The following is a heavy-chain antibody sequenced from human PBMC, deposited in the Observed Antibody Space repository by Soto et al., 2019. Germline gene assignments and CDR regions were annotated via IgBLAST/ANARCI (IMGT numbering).Heavy chain of an antibody. J-gene: IGHJ4*02. CDR1: GFTFSSYW. Sequence: HPGGSLRLSCAASGFTFSSYWMHWVRQAPGKGLVWVSHIESDVTITSYADSVKGRFTISRDNAKNTLYLQMNSLRAEDTAVYYCARSAYPYFFDLWGQGTLVTVSS. V-gene: IGHV3-74*01. CDR3: ARSAYPYFFDL. CDR2: IESDVTIT.